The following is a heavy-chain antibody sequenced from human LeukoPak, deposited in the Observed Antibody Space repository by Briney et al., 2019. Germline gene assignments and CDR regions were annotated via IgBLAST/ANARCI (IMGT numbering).Heavy chain of an antibody. CDR1: GGSFSGYY. V-gene: IGHV4-34*01. Sequence: SETLSLTCAVYGGSFSGYYWSWIRQPPGKGLEWIGEINHSGSTNYNPSLKSRVTISVDTSKNQFSLKLSSVTAADTAVYFCARGPTVAVADYWGHGTLVTVSS. J-gene: IGHJ4*01. CDR3: ARGPTVAVADY. D-gene: IGHD6-19*01. CDR2: INHSGST.